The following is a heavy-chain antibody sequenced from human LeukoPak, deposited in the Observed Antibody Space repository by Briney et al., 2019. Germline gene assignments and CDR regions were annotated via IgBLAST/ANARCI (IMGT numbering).Heavy chain of an antibody. CDR3: ARELADSSGWKMSNWFDP. V-gene: IGHV3-33*01. CDR1: GFTFSSYG. D-gene: IGHD6-25*01. CDR2: IWYDGSNK. J-gene: IGHJ5*02. Sequence: GRSLRLSCAASGFTFSSYGMHWVRQAPGKGLEWVAVIWYDGSNKYYADSVKGRFTISRDNSKNTLYLQMNSLRAEDTAVYYCARELADSSGWKMSNWFDPWGQGTLVTVSS.